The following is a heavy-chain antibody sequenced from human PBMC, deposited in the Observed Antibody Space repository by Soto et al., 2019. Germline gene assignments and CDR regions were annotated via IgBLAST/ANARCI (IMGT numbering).Heavy chain of an antibody. D-gene: IGHD2-15*01. CDR3: ARATQGDIVVVVAALNWFDP. J-gene: IGHJ5*02. Sequence: ASVKVSCKASGYTFTGYYMHWVRQAPGQGLEWMGWINPNSGGTNYAQKFQGWVTMTRDTSISTAYMELSRLRSDDTAVYYCARATQGDIVVVVAALNWFDPWGQGTLVTAPQ. CDR1: GYTFTGYY. V-gene: IGHV1-2*04. CDR2: INPNSGGT.